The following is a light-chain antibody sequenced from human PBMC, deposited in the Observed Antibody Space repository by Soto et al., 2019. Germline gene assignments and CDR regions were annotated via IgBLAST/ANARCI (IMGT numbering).Light chain of an antibody. CDR3: QQYGSSPET. J-gene: IGKJ1*01. Sequence: EIVLTQSPGTLSLSPGERATLSCRASQSVSSNYVAWYQQKPGQAPRLLIYGTSSRATGIPDRFSGSGSGTDFTLTISRLEPEDFVVYYCQQYGSSPETFGQGTKVEIK. V-gene: IGKV3-20*01. CDR1: QSVSSNY. CDR2: GTS.